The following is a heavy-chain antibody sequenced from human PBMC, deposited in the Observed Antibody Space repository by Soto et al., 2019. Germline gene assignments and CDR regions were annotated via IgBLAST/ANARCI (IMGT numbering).Heavy chain of an antibody. CDR3: ARFGQQLHFGY. Sequence: PSETLSLTCTVSGGSISSYYWSWIRQPPGKGLEWIGYIYYSGSTNYNPSLKSRVTISVDTSKNQFSLKLSSVTAADTAVYYCARFGQQLHFGYWGQGTLVTVSS. V-gene: IGHV4-59*01. D-gene: IGHD6-13*01. CDR2: IYYSGST. J-gene: IGHJ4*02. CDR1: GGSISSYY.